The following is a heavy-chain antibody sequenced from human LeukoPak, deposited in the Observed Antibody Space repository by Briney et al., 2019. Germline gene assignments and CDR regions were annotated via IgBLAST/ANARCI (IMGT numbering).Heavy chain of an antibody. CDR1: GYTFTSYY. V-gene: IGHV1-46*01. D-gene: IGHD3-9*01. J-gene: IGHJ6*03. CDR3: ARDFDHYYYYMDV. Sequence: AASVKVSCKASGYTFTSYYMHWVRQAPGQGLEWMGIINPSGGSTSYAQKFQGRVTMTRDMSTSTVYMELSSLGSEDTAVYYCARDFDHYYYYMDVWGKGTTVTVSS. CDR2: INPSGGST.